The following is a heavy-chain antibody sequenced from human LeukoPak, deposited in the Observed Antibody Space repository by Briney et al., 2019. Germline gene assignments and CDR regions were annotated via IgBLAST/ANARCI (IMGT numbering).Heavy chain of an antibody. V-gene: IGHV4-39*01. D-gene: IGHD4-17*01. CDR1: SGSISSSSYY. J-gene: IGHJ4*02. Sequence: SETLSLTCIVSSGSISSSSYYWGWIRQPPGKGLEWIGSIYYSGSTYYNPSLKSRVTISVDMSKNQFSLKLSSVTAADTAVYYCARQDYGDYIIDYWGQGTLVTVSS. CDR3: ARQDYGDYIIDY. CDR2: IYYSGST.